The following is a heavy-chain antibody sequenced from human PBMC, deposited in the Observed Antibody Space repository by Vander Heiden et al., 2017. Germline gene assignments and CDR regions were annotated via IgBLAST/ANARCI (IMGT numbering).Heavy chain of an antibody. CDR3: ARAIPRLGRGYYFDY. CDR2: IYYSGST. D-gene: IGHD3-16*01. J-gene: IGHJ4*02. Sequence: QVQLQESGPGLVKPSQTMYLTCTVSCGSIRSGGYYWSWIRQHPGKGLEWIGYIYYSGSTYYNPSLKSRVTISVDTSKNQFSLKLSSVTAADTAVYYCARAIPRLGRGYYFDYWGQGTLVTVSS. CDR1: CGSIRSGGYY. V-gene: IGHV4-31*03.